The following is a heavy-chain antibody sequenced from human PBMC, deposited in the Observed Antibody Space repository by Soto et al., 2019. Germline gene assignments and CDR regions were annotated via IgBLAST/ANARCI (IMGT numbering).Heavy chain of an antibody. D-gene: IGHD3-3*01. CDR1: GITFGSRA. J-gene: IGHJ6*02. Sequence: EVQLLESGGDLIQPGGSLRLSCVASGITFGSRAMSWVRQAPGEGLEWVSTISGSGGSTYYADSVKGRFTISRDNSKNTLYLQMNSLRAEDTAVYYCAKRDSDYDFWSAHGWGMDVWGQGTTVTVSS. CDR2: ISGSGGST. CDR3: AKRDSDYDFWSAHGWGMDV. V-gene: IGHV3-23*01.